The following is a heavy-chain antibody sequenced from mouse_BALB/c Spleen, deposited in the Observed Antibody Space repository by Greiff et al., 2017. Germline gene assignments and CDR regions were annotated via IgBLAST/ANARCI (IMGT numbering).Heavy chain of an antibody. D-gene: IGHD2-1*01. CDR2: IDPETGGT. CDR1: GYTFTDYE. CDR3: TRKEYIYYGQKVSLYYAMDY. Sequence: QVQLKQSGAELVRPGASVTLSCKASGYTFTDYEMHWVKQTPVHGLEWIGAIDPETGGTAYNQKFKGKATLTADKSSSTAYMELRSLTSEDSAVYYCTRKEYIYYGQKVSLYYAMDYWGQGTSVTVSS. V-gene: IGHV1-15*01. J-gene: IGHJ4*01.